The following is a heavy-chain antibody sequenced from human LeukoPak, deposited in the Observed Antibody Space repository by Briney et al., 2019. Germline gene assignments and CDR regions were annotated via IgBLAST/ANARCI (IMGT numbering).Heavy chain of an antibody. CDR3: ARNGGPSGFDI. Sequence: SETLSLTCTVSGGSVSRGVYYWSWVRQPPGKGLEWIGYVYYSGSTNYNPSLKSRVTMSVDTSKNQFSLNLSSVTAADTAMYYCARNGGPSGFDIWGQGTMVTVSS. V-gene: IGHV4-61*08. CDR1: GGSVSRGVYY. D-gene: IGHD2-15*01. CDR2: VYYSGST. J-gene: IGHJ3*02.